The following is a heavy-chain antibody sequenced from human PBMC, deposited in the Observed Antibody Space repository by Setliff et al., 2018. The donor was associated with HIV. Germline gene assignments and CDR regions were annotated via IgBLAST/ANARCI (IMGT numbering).Heavy chain of an antibody. J-gene: IGHJ4*02. CDR1: GGTFSSYA. CDR3: ARDSDNFWSGYYAAFDY. Sequence: SVKVSCKASGGTFSSYAISWVRQAPGQGLEWMGGIIPILGIANYAQKFQGRVTITADKSTSTAYMELRSLRSDDTAVYYCARDSDNFWSGYYAAFDYWGQGTLVTVSS. CDR2: IIPILGIA. D-gene: IGHD3-3*01. V-gene: IGHV1-69*10.